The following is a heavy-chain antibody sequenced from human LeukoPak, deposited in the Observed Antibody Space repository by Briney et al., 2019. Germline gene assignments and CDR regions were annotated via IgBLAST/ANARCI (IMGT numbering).Heavy chain of an antibody. CDR3: ARLHFGGNYGYYYYYMDV. D-gene: IGHD4-23*01. Sequence: PSQTLSLTCTVSAASISSSSYYCGWLRQPPVKGLEWIRRIYYSGSTYYNPSLKSRVTISVDTSKNQFSLKLSSVTAADTAVYYCARLHFGGNYGYYYYYMDVWGKGTTVTISS. CDR1: AASISSSSYY. J-gene: IGHJ6*03. CDR2: IYYSGST. V-gene: IGHV4-39*01.